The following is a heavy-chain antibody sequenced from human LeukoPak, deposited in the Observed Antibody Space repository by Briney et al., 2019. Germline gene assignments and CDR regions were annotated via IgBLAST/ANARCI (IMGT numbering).Heavy chain of an antibody. CDR3: AIIGWRFGEFSSDY. V-gene: IGHV1-8*01. CDR1: GYTFTSYD. J-gene: IGHJ4*02. CDR2: MNPNSGNT. D-gene: IGHD3-10*01. Sequence: ASVKVSCKASGYTFTSYDINWVRQATGQGLEWMGWMNPNSGNTGYAQKFQGRVTMTRNTSISTAYMELSSLRSEDTAVYYCAIIGWRFGEFSSDYWGQGTLVTVSS.